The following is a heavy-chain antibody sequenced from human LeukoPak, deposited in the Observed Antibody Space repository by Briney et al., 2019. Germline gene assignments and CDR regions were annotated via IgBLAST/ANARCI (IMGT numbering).Heavy chain of an antibody. CDR2: IYPGDSNI. CDR1: GYSFPTYW. D-gene: IGHD3-22*01. V-gene: IGHV5-51*01. CDR3: ARQSSSGSGVY. Sequence: GESLKISCKGSGYSFPTYWIGWVRQMPGKGLEGMGIIYPGDSNIRYSPSFQGQVTISADKSISTAYLHWSSLKASATGMYFCARQSSSGSGVYWGQGTLVTVSS. J-gene: IGHJ4*02.